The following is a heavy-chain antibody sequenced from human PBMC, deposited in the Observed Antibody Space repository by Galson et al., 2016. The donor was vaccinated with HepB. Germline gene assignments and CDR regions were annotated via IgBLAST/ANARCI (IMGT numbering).Heavy chain of an antibody. CDR2: IKSKVDGETI. J-gene: IGHJ4*02. CDR3: TTRPYSNSGLIDY. Sequence: SLRLSCAASGFTFSDAWMNWVRQSPGKGLEWVGRIKSKVDGETIDYAAPVQGRFTISRDDSKNMLFLQMNSLKTEDTALYYCTTRPYSNSGLIDYWGQGALVTVSP. CDR1: GFTFSDAW. D-gene: IGHD1-26*01. V-gene: IGHV3-15*07.